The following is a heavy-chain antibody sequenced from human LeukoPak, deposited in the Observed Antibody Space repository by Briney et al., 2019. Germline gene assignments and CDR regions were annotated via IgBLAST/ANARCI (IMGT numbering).Heavy chain of an antibody. J-gene: IGHJ3*02. Sequence: AGGSLRLSCAASGFTVSSNYMSWVRQAPGKGLEWVSSISSSSSYIYYADSVKGRFTISRDNAKNSLYLQMNSLRAEDTAVYYCARDVVDEDAFDIWGQGTMVTVSS. D-gene: IGHD2-21*01. CDR1: GFTVSSNY. CDR2: ISSSSSYI. CDR3: ARDVVDEDAFDI. V-gene: IGHV3-21*01.